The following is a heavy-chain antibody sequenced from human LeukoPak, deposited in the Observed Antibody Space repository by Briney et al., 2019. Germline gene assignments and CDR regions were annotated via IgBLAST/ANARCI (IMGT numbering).Heavy chain of an antibody. V-gene: IGHV3-23*01. Sequence: GGSLRLSCAASGFTFSSYAMTWVRQAPGKGLEWVSRISASGTYTYNADSVKGRFTISRDNSKNTLYLQMNSLRAEDTAVYYCAKATVPNFDYWGQGTLVTVSS. D-gene: IGHD4-17*01. CDR2: ISASGTYT. CDR3: AKATVPNFDY. J-gene: IGHJ4*02. CDR1: GFTFSSYA.